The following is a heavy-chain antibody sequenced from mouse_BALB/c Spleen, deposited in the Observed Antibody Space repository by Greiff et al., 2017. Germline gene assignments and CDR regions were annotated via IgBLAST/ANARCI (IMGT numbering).Heavy chain of an antibody. CDR1: GFNIKDTY. J-gene: IGHJ1*01. CDR3: ARGYYGHWYFDV. CDR2: IDPANGNT. Sequence: DVQLQESGAELVKPGASVKLSCTASGFNIKDTYMHWVKQRPEQGLEWIGRIDPANGNTKYDPKFQGKATITADTSSNTAYLQLSSLTSEDTAVYYCARGYYGHWYFDVWGAGTTVTVSS. D-gene: IGHD1-1*02. V-gene: IGHV14-3*02.